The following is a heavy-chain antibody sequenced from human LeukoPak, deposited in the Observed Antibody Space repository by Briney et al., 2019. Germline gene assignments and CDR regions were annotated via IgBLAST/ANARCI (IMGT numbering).Heavy chain of an antibody. CDR2: VYYSGYT. D-gene: IGHD6-6*01. J-gene: IGHJ4*02. Sequence: SETLSLTCTVSGGSISISSYYCGWIRQPPGKGLEWIGSVYYSGYTYFNPSLKSRVTISVDTSKNQFSVKLSSVTDAHTAVYYCARQSVAASENYFDYWGQGTLVTVSS. CDR3: ARQSVAASENYFDY. CDR1: GGSISISSYY. V-gene: IGHV4-39*01.